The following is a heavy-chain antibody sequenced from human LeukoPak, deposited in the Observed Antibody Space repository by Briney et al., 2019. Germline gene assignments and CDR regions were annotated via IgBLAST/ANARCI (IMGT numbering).Heavy chain of an antibody. V-gene: IGHV4-34*09. Sequence: SETLSLTCAVYGGSFSGYYWSWIRQPPGKGLEWIGYIYYSGSTYYNPSLKSRVTISVDTSKNQFSLKLSSVTAADTAVYYCARSFRAHYYDSSGYQTPKYYYYGMDVWGQGTTVTVSS. CDR2: IYYSGST. CDR1: GGSFSGYY. J-gene: IGHJ6*02. D-gene: IGHD3-22*01. CDR3: ARSFRAHYYDSSGYQTPKYYYYGMDV.